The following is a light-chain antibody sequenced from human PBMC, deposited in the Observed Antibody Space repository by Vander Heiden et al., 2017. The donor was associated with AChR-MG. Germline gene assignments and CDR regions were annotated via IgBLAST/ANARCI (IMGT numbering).Light chain of an antibody. J-gene: IGLJ2*01. CDR2: GNI. CDR3: NYRDSSSNHVV. Sequence: SSELTQDPAVSVALGQTVRITCQGDSLRSYYSSWYHQKPAQAPVLLMDGNINRPSGIPDRFSGSSSGNTASSTITGAQAEDEADDYCNYRDSSSNHVVFGGGTKLTVL. V-gene: IGLV3-19*01. CDR1: SLRSYY.